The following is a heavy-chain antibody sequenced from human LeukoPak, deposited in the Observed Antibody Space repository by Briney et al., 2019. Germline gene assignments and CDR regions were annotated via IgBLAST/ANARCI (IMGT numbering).Heavy chain of an antibody. J-gene: IGHJ4*02. CDR2: VYYSGST. CDR1: GGSMNSYY. V-gene: IGHV4-59*08. Sequence: SETLPLTCTVSGGSMNSYYWSWIRRPPGKELEWIGYVYYSGSTYYKPSLKSRVTISVDTSKNQFSLRLTSVTATDTAVYYCARVSGQIIAVGVSPSYLDYWGQGTLVTVSS. CDR3: ARVSGQIIAVGVSPSYLDY. D-gene: IGHD6-19*01.